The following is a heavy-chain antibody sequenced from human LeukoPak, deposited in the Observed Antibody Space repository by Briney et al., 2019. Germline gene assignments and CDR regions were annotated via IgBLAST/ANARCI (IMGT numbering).Heavy chain of an antibody. CDR3: ARDYCSSTSCHYYYYYYYMDV. V-gene: IGHV3-30*01. D-gene: IGHD2-2*01. CDR2: ISYDGSNK. J-gene: IGHJ6*03. CDR1: GFTFSSYA. Sequence: GGSLRLSCAASGFTFSSYAMHWVRQAPGKGLEWVAVISYDGSNKYYADSVKGRFTISRDNSKNTLYLQMNSLRAEDTAVYYYARDYCSSTSCHYYYYYYYMDVWGKGTTVTVSS.